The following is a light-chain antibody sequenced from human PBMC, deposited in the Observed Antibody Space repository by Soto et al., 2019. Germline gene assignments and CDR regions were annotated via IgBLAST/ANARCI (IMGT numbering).Light chain of an antibody. CDR1: QSISSW. CDR2: QAS. CDR3: QQYHSFSWS. J-gene: IGKJ1*01. Sequence: DIRMTQSPSTLSASVGDRVTITCRASQSISSWLAWFQQKPWMAPKLLISQASYLESGVPSRLSGSGSGTEFTLTISGLQPDDFANYYCQQYHSFSWSFGQGTMVDFK. V-gene: IGKV1-5*03.